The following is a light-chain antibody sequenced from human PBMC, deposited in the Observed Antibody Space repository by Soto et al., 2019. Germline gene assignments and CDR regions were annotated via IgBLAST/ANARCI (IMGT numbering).Light chain of an antibody. Sequence: SLLTHSPSSSGSPGQSVTISCTGTNRDVGTHNYVSWYQQYPGKAPKLLIYDVVKRPSGIPHRFSGSKSGNTASLTVSGLQADDEADYYCFSYAGGSTFVFGTGTKVTVL. CDR2: DVV. CDR1: NRDVGTHNY. CDR3: FSYAGGSTFV. V-gene: IGLV2-8*01. J-gene: IGLJ1*01.